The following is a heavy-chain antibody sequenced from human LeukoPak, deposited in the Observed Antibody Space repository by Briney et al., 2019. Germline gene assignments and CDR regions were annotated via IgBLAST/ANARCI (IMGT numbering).Heavy chain of an antibody. D-gene: IGHD2-2*01. J-gene: IGHJ4*02. V-gene: IGHV3-23*01. CDR2: ISSSGGRT. CDR1: GFTFSSYG. Sequence: GGSLRLSCAASGFTFSSYGMSWVRQAPGKGLEWVSAISSSGGRTDNADSVKGRFTISRDNSKNTLYLQMGSLRAEDMAVYYCARGGSGVVVPAATEALFDYWGQGTLVTVSS. CDR3: ARGGSGVVVPAATEALFDY.